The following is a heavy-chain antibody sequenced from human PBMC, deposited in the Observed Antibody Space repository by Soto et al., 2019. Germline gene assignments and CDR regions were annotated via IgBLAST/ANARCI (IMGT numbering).Heavy chain of an antibody. J-gene: IGHJ6*02. CDR3: ASLGRHG. Sequence: EVQLVESGGGLVQPGGSLRLSCAASGFTFSDSWMDWVRQAPGKGPEWVANIKQVGSEKNYVDSVKGRFTISRDNAKNSLYLQMNSLRAEDTAVYYCASLGRHGWGQGTTVTVSS. CDR1: GFTFSDSW. V-gene: IGHV3-7*01. CDR2: IKQVGSEK. D-gene: IGHD3-16*01.